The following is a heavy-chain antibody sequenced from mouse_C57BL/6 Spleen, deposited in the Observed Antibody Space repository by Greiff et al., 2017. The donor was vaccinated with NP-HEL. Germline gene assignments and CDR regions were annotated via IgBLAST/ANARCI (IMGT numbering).Heavy chain of an antibody. CDR3: ARSYYGSSYDGDY. CDR2: IHPNSGST. Sequence: VKLQQPGAELVKPGASVKLSCKASGYTFTSYWMHWVKQRPGQGLEWIGMIHPNSGSTNSHEQFKSKATLTVDKSSSTAYMQLSSLTSEDSAVYYCARSYYGSSYDGDYWGQGTSVTVSS. CDR1: GYTFTSYW. J-gene: IGHJ4*01. D-gene: IGHD1-1*01. V-gene: IGHV1-64*01.